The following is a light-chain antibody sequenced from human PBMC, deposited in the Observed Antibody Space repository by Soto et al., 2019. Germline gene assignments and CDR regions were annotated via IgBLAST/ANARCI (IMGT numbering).Light chain of an antibody. V-gene: IGKV3-20*01. J-gene: IGKJ1*01. CDR1: QSVSSH. Sequence: MMMTQSPATLSVSPGERATVSCRASQSVSSHLAWYQQKRGQAPRLLIYDASSRATGIPDRFSGSGSGTDFTLTISRLEPEDFAVYYCQVFDGSLWTFGQGTKVDIK. CDR2: DAS. CDR3: QVFDGSLWT.